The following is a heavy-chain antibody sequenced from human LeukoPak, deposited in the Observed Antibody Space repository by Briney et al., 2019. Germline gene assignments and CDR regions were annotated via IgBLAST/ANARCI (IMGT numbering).Heavy chain of an antibody. Sequence: GGSLRLSCAASGFTFSYFEMNWVRQAPGKGLELISYISGSGSPKYYADSVKGRFTISRDNAKNSLYLQMHSLRAEDTAVYYCAANYGGAFDIWGQGTMVTVSS. CDR2: ISGSGSPK. V-gene: IGHV3-48*03. CDR1: GFTFSYFE. CDR3: AANYGGAFDI. J-gene: IGHJ3*02. D-gene: IGHD5-24*01.